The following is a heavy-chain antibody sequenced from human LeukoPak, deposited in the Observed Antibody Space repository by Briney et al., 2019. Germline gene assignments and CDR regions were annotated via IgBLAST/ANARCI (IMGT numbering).Heavy chain of an antibody. CDR2: TYYRSKWYN. V-gene: IGHV6-1*01. CDR3: ARSSSLSMYFDS. Sequence: SQTLSLTCAISGDSVSSTSAAWNWIRQSPSRGLEWLGRTYYRSKWYNDYAVSVKGRIHINADTSTNQFSLQLTSVTPEDTAVYYCARSSSLSMYFDSWGQGILVTVSS. CDR1: GDSVSSTSAA. D-gene: IGHD6-13*01. J-gene: IGHJ4*02.